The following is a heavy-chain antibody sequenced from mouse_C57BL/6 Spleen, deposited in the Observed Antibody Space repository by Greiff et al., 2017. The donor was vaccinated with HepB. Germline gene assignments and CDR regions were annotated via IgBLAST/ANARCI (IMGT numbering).Heavy chain of an antibody. Sequence: EVMLVESGGGLVKPGGSLKLSCAASGFTFSSYAMSWVRQTPEKRLEWVATISDGGSYTYYPDNVKGRFTISRDNAKNNLYLQMSHLKSEDTAMYYCARTALYYFDYWGQGTTLTVSS. CDR3: ARTALYYFDY. CDR2: ISDGGSYT. V-gene: IGHV5-4*03. J-gene: IGHJ2*01. CDR1: GFTFSSYA. D-gene: IGHD3-2*01.